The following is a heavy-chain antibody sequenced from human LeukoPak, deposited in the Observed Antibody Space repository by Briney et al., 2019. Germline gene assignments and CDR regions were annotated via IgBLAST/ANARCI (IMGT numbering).Heavy chain of an antibody. Sequence: ASVKVSCKASGGTFSSYAISWVRQAPGQGLERMGRIIPILGIANYAQKFQGRVTITAGKSTSTAYMELSSLRSEDTAVYYCATGGQQLPPGYWGQGTLVTVSS. CDR3: ATGGQQLPPGY. V-gene: IGHV1-69*04. CDR2: IIPILGIA. J-gene: IGHJ4*02. CDR1: GGTFSSYA. D-gene: IGHD6-13*01.